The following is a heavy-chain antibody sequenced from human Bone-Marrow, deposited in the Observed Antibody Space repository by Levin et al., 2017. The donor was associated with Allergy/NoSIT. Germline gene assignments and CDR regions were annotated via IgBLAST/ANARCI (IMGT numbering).Heavy chain of an antibody. Sequence: PSETLSLTCTVSDGSVSSSSYFWGWIRQPPGKGLEWIGTISYDGTTHYNLSLKSRVNISVDTSQNHFSLTLSSVTAADTAVYYCARQHFYDAWISGTYRWFDPWGQGTLVTVSS. V-gene: IGHV4-39*01. CDR3: ARQHFYDAWISGTYRWFDP. J-gene: IGHJ5*02. CDR2: ISYDGTT. CDR1: DGSVSSSSYF. D-gene: IGHD3-3*02.